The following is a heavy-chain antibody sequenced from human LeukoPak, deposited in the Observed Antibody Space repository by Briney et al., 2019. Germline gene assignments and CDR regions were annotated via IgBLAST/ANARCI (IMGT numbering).Heavy chain of an antibody. Sequence: GGSLRLSCVASGFTFSRYWMHWVRQAPGKGLVWVSRSNSDGSSTNYADSVKGRFTISRDNAKNSLYLQMNSLRAEDTAVYYCARTRGPLLPEHWGQGTLVTVSS. D-gene: IGHD3-22*01. V-gene: IGHV3-74*01. J-gene: IGHJ1*01. CDR2: SNSDGSST. CDR1: GFTFSRYW. CDR3: ARTRGPLLPEH.